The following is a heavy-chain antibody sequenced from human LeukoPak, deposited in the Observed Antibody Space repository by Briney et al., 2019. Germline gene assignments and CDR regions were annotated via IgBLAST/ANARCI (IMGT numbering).Heavy chain of an antibody. J-gene: IGHJ4*02. CDR3: AKTTGPRPHPFH. CDR1: GFTFSSYS. Sequence: GGSLRLSCAASGFTFSSYSMNWVRQAPGKGLEWVSSISSTSTSRYYAHSVKGRFTTSRDNAKNSLYLQMNSLRVEDTAVYYCAKTTGPRPHPFHWGQGTLVTVSS. CDR2: ISSTSTSR. D-gene: IGHD1-14*01. V-gene: IGHV3-21*01.